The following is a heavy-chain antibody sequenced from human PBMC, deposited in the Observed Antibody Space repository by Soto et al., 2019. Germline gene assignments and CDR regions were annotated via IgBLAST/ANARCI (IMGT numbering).Heavy chain of an antibody. CDR1: GFTFSSYG. Sequence: QVQLVESGGGVVQPGRSLRLSCAASGFTFSSYGMHWVRQAPGKGLEWVAVIWYDGTNKYYADSVKGRFTISRDNSKNTLYLQMNSRRAEDTAVYYCASDLGYCSGGTCPRLGIIDYWGQGTLVTVSS. D-gene: IGHD2-15*01. J-gene: IGHJ4*02. CDR3: ASDLGYCSGGTCPRLGIIDY. CDR2: IWYDGTNK. V-gene: IGHV3-33*01.